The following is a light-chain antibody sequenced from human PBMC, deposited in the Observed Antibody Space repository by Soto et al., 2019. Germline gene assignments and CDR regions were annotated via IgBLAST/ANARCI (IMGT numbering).Light chain of an antibody. J-gene: IGKJ1*01. V-gene: IGKV3-20*01. Sequence: EIVLTQSPGTLSLSPEERATLSCRASQSISSSYLAWYQQKPGQAPRLLIYGAFSRATGIPDRFSGSGSGTDFTLTISRLEPEDFAVYYCQQYGSSGTFGQGTKVDIK. CDR3: QQYGSSGT. CDR2: GAF. CDR1: QSISSSY.